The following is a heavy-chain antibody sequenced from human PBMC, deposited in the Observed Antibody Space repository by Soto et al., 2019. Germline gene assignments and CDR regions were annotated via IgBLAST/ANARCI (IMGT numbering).Heavy chain of an antibody. J-gene: IGHJ6*02. D-gene: IGHD2-2*01. CDR2: IIPIFGTA. V-gene: IGHV1-69*13. Sequence: SVKVSCKASGGTFSSYAISWVRQAPGQGLEWMGGIIPIFGTANYAQKFQGRVTITADESTSTAYMELSSLRSEDTAVYYCARERYCISTSCYEDYYYGMDVWGQGTTVTVSS. CDR3: ARERYCISTSCYEDYYYGMDV. CDR1: GGTFSSYA.